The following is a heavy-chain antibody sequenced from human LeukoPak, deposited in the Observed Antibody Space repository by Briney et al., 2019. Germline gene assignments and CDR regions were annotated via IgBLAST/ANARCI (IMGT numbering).Heavy chain of an antibody. J-gene: IGHJ4*02. V-gene: IGHV1-46*01. D-gene: IGHD3-10*01. Sequence: ASVKVSCKASGGTFSSYAISWVRQAPGQGLEWMGIINPSGGSTSYAQKFQGRVTMTRDMSTSTVYMELSSLRSEDTAVYYCARDTYYGSGRLWGQGTLVTVSS. CDR3: ARDTYYGSGRL. CDR2: INPSGGST. CDR1: GGTFSSYA.